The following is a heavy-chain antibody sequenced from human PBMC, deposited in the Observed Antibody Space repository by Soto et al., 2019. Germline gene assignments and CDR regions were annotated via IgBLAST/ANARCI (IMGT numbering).Heavy chain of an antibody. CDR1: GFTFSSYA. V-gene: IGHV3-23*01. CDR2: ISGSGGST. Sequence: GGSLRLSCAASGFTFSSYAMSWVRQAPGKGLEWVSAISGSGGSTYYADSVKGRFTISRDNSKNTLYLQMSRLRSDDTAVYYCARDGAARQPNIGDYYYYGMDVWGQGTTVTVSS. D-gene: IGHD6-6*01. J-gene: IGHJ6*02. CDR3: ARDGAARQPNIGDYYYYGMDV.